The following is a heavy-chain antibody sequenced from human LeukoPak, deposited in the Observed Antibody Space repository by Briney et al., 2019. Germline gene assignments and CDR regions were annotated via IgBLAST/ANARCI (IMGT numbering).Heavy chain of an antibody. D-gene: IGHD2-15*01. CDR3: AREIPCSGGSCYSDYYYGMDV. V-gene: IGHV4-34*01. Sequence: SETLSLTCAVYGESFTTYYWTWIRQPPGKGLEWIGDINHSGSTTYNPSLKSRVTMSVDTSKNQFSLKLSSVTAADTAVYYCAREIPCSGGSCYSDYYYGMDVWGQGTTVTVSS. J-gene: IGHJ6*02. CDR2: INHSGST. CDR1: GESFTTYY.